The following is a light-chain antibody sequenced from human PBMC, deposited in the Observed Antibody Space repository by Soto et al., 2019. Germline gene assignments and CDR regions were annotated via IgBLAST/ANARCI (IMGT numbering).Light chain of an antibody. CDR1: QSVSSN. CDR3: QQYNNWPPNT. V-gene: IGKV3-15*01. CDR2: GAS. Sequence: EIVMTQSPATLSVSPGERATLSCRASQSVSSNLAWYQQKPGQAPRLLIYGASTRATGIPARFSGSGSGTEFTLTISGLQSEDFAVYYCQQYNNWPPNTFGGGTKVEIK. J-gene: IGKJ4*01.